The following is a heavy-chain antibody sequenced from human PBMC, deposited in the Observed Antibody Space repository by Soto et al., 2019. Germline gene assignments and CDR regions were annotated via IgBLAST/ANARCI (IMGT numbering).Heavy chain of an antibody. Sequence: PGGSLRLSCAASGFDFNKAWLSWVRQVPGKGLEWVGRLKGKNAGGTIDHAAPVTGRFTISGDDSKDTLYLHMNSLKTEDTAVYYCTPVGELSHGAFDIWGQGTMVTVSS. CDR2: LKGKNAGGTI. D-gene: IGHD3-16*02. J-gene: IGHJ3*02. V-gene: IGHV3-15*07. CDR3: TPVGELSHGAFDI. CDR1: GFDFNKAW.